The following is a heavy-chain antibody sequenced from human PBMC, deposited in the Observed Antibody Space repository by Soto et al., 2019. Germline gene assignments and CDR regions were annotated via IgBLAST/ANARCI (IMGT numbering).Heavy chain of an antibody. D-gene: IGHD1-1*01. CDR1: GLTFSIYT. Sequence: EIQLVESGGGLVKPGGSLRLSCAASGLTFSIYTMNWVRQAPGKGLEFVSSIGRTGIDRYYIDSVKGRFNISRDNAQKSLYLQMISLRVQDTALYYCVCDDNRRFWGQGTLVTVSS. J-gene: IGHJ4*02. V-gene: IGHV3-21*01. CDR3: VCDDNRRF. CDR2: IGRTGIDR.